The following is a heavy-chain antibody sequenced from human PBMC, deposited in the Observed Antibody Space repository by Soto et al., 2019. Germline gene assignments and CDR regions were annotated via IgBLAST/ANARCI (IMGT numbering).Heavy chain of an antibody. CDR3: ARSMFYSDGSNYSPFEC. Sequence: PSETLSLTCTVSGGSISSGDYYWSWIRQPPGKGLEWIGYIYYSGSTYYNPSLKSRVTISVDTSKNQFSLRLSSVTAADTAVYYCARSMFYSDGSNYSPFECWGQGTLVTVSS. J-gene: IGHJ4*02. CDR2: IYYSGST. V-gene: IGHV4-30-4*01. CDR1: GGSISSGDYY. D-gene: IGHD4-4*01.